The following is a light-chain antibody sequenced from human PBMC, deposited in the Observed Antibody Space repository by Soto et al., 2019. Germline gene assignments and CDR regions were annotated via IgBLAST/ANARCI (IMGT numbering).Light chain of an antibody. CDR3: AAWDDSLSGPV. J-gene: IGLJ2*01. CDR1: SSNIGSKY. V-gene: IGLV1-47*01. CDR2: NNN. Sequence: QSVLTQPPSASGTPGQRVTISCSGSSSNIGSKYVYWYQQLPGTAPKLLIYNNNQRPSGVPDRFSGSKSGTSASLAISGLRSEDEADYYCAAWDDSLSGPVFGGGTKATV.